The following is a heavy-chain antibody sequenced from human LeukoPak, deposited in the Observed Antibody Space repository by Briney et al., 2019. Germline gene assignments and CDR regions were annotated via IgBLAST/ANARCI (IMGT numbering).Heavy chain of an antibody. Sequence: PSQTLSLTCTVSGVSISSGGYYWGWIRQHPGKGLEWIGYIYYSGSTYYDPSLKSRVTISVDTSKNQFSLKLSSVTAADTAVYYCARFYYDFWSGYLASFGMDVWGQGTTVTVSS. V-gene: IGHV4-31*03. CDR1: GVSISSGGYY. D-gene: IGHD3-3*01. CDR2: IYYSGST. CDR3: ARFYYDFWSGYLASFGMDV. J-gene: IGHJ6*02.